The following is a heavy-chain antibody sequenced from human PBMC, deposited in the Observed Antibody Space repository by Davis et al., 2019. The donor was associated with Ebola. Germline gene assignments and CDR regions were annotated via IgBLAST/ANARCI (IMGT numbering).Heavy chain of an antibody. V-gene: IGHV1-18*04. CDR2: ISAYNGNT. J-gene: IGHJ4*02. Sequence: AASVKVSCKASGYTFTSYGISWVRQAPGQGLEWMGWISAYNGNTNYAQNVQGRVTMTTDTSTSTAYMEVGILRSDDTAVYYCARAHFPTTSDHWGQGTLVTVSS. CDR1: GYTFTSYG. CDR3: ARAHFPTTSDH. D-gene: IGHD3-3*02.